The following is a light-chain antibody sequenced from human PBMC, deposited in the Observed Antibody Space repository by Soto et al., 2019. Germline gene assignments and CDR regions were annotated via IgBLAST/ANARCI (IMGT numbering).Light chain of an antibody. Sequence: IHLTQSAPSLPASVGDRVTITCRASQTISPFLNWYQCKKGKPPKLLIYESSNLRGGVSSRFSGSGYGTDFNLTIDRLQSDDFATYYCQHSSSDLITFGQGTRLEIK. CDR3: QHSSSDLIT. J-gene: IGKJ5*01. CDR1: QTISPF. CDR2: ESS. V-gene: IGKV1-39*01.